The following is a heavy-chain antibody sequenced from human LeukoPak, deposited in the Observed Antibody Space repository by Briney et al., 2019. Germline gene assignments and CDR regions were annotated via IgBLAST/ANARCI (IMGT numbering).Heavy chain of an antibody. CDR2: ITRSSNYI. V-gene: IGHV3-21*01. J-gene: IGHJ6*04. D-gene: IGHD3-10*02. CDR3: AELGITIIGGV. Sequence: GGSLRLSCVASGFTFSSYSMNWVRQAPGKGLEWVSSITRSSNYIYYADSVKGRFTISRDNAKNSLYLQMNSLRAEDTAVYYCAELGITIIGGVWGKGTTVTISS. CDR1: GFTFSSYS.